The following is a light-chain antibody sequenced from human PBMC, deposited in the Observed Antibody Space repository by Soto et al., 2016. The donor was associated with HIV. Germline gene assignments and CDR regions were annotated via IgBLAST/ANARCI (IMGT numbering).Light chain of an antibody. J-gene: IGKJ1*01. CDR1: QSISSW. CDR3: QQYNTPPWT. Sequence: DIQMTQSPSTLSASVGDRVTITCRASQSISSWVAWYQQKPGKAPNLLIYKASNLESGVPSRFSGSGSGTEFTLSINSLQPDDFATYYCQQYNTPPWTFGQGTKVEI. CDR2: KAS. V-gene: IGKV1-5*03.